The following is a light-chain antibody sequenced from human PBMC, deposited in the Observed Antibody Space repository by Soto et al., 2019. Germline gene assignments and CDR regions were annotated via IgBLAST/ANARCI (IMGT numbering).Light chain of an antibody. V-gene: IGLV2-23*01. CDR3: CSYIGFVV. CDR2: EDS. J-gene: IGLJ2*01. CDR1: SSDVGSYNL. Sequence: QSVLTQPASVSGSPGQSITISCTGTSSDVGSYNLVSWYQQHPGKAPKLMIFEDSKRPSGVSNRFSGSKSGNTASLTISGLQAEDEADYYCCSYIGFVVFGGGTKVTVL.